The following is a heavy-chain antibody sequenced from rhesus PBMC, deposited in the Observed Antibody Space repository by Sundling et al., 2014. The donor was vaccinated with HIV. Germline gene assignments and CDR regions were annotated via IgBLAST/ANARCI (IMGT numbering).Heavy chain of an antibody. CDR2: IGGSSGST. J-gene: IGHJ4*01. D-gene: IGHD1-44*02. Sequence: QVQLQESGPGLVKPSETLSLTCAVSGGSISGYYWNWIRQPPGKGLEWIGYIGGSSGSTYYNPSLKSRVTISTDTSKNQFSLKLTSVTAADTAVYYCTMQRADYSGSYRGYWGQGVLVTVSS. CDR3: TMQRADYSGSYRGY. V-gene: IGHV4-165*01. CDR1: GGSISGYY.